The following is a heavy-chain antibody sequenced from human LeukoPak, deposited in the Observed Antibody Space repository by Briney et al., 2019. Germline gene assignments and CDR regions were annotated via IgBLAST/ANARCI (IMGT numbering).Heavy chain of an antibody. V-gene: IGHV4-59*01. J-gene: IGHJ4*02. Sequence: SETLSLTCPVSGGSISSYYRSWIRQPPGKGLEWIGYIYYSGSTNYNPSLKSRVTISVDTSKNQFSLKLSSVTAADTAVYYCARAFTRGTDYWGQGTLVTVSS. CDR2: IYYSGST. D-gene: IGHD3-3*01. CDR3: ARAFTRGTDY. CDR1: GGSISSYY.